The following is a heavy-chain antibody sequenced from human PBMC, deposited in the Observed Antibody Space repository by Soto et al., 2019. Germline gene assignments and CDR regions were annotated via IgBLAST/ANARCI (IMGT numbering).Heavy chain of an antibody. J-gene: IGHJ3*02. V-gene: IGHV3-30-3*01. Sequence: GGSLRLSCAASRFTFSYYAMHWIRQAPGKGLKKVAVILSVGSKQYYAESVKGRFTISRDNSKSTLYLQMNSLRVEDTAVYYCARDSLHYYDSSGYHTADAFDIWGQGTMVTVSS. CDR2: ILSVGSKQ. D-gene: IGHD3-22*01. CDR1: RFTFSYYA. CDR3: ARDSLHYYDSSGYHTADAFDI.